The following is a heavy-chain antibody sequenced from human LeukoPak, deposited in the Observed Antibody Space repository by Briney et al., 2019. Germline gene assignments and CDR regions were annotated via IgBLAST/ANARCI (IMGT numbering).Heavy chain of an antibody. V-gene: IGHV3-30*02. J-gene: IGHJ6*03. CDR2: IRFDGSNK. Sequence: GGSLRLSCAASGFIFSGYGMHWVRQAPGKGLEWVAFIRFDGSNKYYADSVKGRFTISRDNAKNSLYLQMNSLRAEDTAVYYCARDWVTTTGLKYYYYMDVWGKGTTVTVSS. CDR1: GFIFSGYG. CDR3: ARDWVTTTGLKYYYYMDV. D-gene: IGHD1-1*01.